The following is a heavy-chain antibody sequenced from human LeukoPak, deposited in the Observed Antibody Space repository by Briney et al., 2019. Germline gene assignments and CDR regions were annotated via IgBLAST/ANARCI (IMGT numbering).Heavy chain of an antibody. D-gene: IGHD3-22*01. CDR2: ISYDGSNK. CDR1: GFTFSSYA. J-gene: IGHJ4*02. CDR3: ARDSSYYDSSFDY. V-gene: IGHV3-30*04. Sequence: GGSLRLSCAASGFTFSSYAMHWVRQAPGKGLEWVAVISYDGSNKYYADSVKGRFTISRDNSKNTLYLQMNSLRAEDTAVYYCARDSSYYDSSFDYWGQGTLVTVSS.